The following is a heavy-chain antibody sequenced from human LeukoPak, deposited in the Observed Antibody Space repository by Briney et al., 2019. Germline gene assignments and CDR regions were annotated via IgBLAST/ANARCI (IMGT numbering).Heavy chain of an antibody. CDR1: GYTFTGYY. J-gene: IGHJ4*02. D-gene: IGHD2-21*02. V-gene: IGHV1-2*02. CDR3: ARAQSYCGGDCYSDY. Sequence: ASVTVSCKASGYTFTGYYMHWVRQAPGQGLEWMGWINPNRGGTNYAQKFQGRVTMTRDTSISTAYMELSRLRSDDTAVYYCARAQSYCGGDCYSDYWGQGTLVTVSS. CDR2: INPNRGGT.